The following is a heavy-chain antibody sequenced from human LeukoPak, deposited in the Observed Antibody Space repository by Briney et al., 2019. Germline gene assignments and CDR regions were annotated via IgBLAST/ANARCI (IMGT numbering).Heavy chain of an antibody. Sequence: ASVKVSCKASGYTFTGYYMHWVRQAPGQGLEWMGWITPNSGGTNYAPKFQGRVTMTRDTSISTAYMELSRLRSDDTAVYYCARATYCSGGSCYLGFDYWGQGTLVTVSS. V-gene: IGHV1-2*02. CDR1: GYTFTGYY. J-gene: IGHJ4*02. CDR3: ARATYCSGGSCYLGFDY. D-gene: IGHD2-15*01. CDR2: ITPNSGGT.